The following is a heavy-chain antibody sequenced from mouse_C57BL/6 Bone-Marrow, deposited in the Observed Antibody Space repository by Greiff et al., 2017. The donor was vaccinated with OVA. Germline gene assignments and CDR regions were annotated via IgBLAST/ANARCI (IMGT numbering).Heavy chain of an antibody. CDR2: ISNGGGST. J-gene: IGHJ4*01. CDR3: ARHPLGAMDY. Sequence: EVKLVESGGGLVQPGGSLKLSCAASGFTFSDYYMYWVRQTPEKRLEWVAYISNGGGSTYYPDTVKGRFTISRDNAKNTLYLQMSRLKSEDTAMYYCARHPLGAMDYWGQGTSVTVSS. D-gene: IGHD6-1*01. CDR1: GFTFSDYY. V-gene: IGHV5-12*01.